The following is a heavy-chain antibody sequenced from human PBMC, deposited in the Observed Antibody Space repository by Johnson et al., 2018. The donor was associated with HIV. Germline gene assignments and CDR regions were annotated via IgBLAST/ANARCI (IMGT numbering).Heavy chain of an antibody. CDR3: AKDIAVAGDAFDI. CDR1: GFTFSSYA. CDR2: ISGSGGST. D-gene: IGHD6-19*01. J-gene: IGHJ3*02. V-gene: IGHV3-23*01. Sequence: VQLMESGGGLVQPGGSLRLSCAASGFTFSSYAMSWVRQAPGKGLEWVSAISGSGGSTYYADSVKGRFTISRDNAKNSLYLQMNSLRAEDTALYYCAKDIAVAGDAFDIWGQGTMVTVSS.